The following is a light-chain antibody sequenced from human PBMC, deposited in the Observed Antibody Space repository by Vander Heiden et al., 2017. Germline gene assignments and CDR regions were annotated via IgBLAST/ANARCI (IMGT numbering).Light chain of an antibody. CDR2: LGS. CDR1: QSLLHSNGYNY. CDR3: MQALQTPRT. J-gene: IGKJ2*01. Sequence: VMTQSPLSLPVTPGEPASISCRSSQSLLHSNGYNYLDWYLQKPGQSPQLLIYLGSNRASGVPDRFSGSGSGTDFTLKISRVEAEDVGVYYCMQALQTPRTFGQGTKLEIK. V-gene: IGKV2-28*01.